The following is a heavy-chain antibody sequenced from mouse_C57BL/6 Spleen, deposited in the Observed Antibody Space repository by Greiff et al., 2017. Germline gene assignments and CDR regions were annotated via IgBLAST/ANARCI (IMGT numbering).Heavy chain of an antibody. CDR2: INPNNGGT. J-gene: IGHJ4*01. Sequence: EVKLQQSGPELVKPGASVKISCKASGYTFTDYYMNWVKQSHGKSLEWIGDINPNNGGTSYNQKFKGKATLTVDKSSSTAYMELRSLTSEDSAVYYCAREYTGGYYAMDYWGQGTSVTVSS. CDR1: GYTFTDYY. D-gene: IGHD5-1*01. V-gene: IGHV1-26*01. CDR3: AREYTGGYYAMDY.